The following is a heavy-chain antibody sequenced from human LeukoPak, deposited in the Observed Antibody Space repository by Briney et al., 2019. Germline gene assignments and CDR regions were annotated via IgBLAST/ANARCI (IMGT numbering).Heavy chain of an antibody. CDR3: ARRGTNPKNRYYYYYMDV. CDR2: INHSGST. V-gene: IGHV4-34*01. D-gene: IGHD3-16*01. CDR1: GGSFSGYY. J-gene: IGHJ6*03. Sequence: SETLSLTCAVYGGSFSGYYWSWIRQPPGKGLEWIGEINHSGSTNYNPSFKSRVTISVDTSKNQFSLKLSSVTAADTAVYYCARRGTNPKNRYYYYYMDVWGKGTTVTISS.